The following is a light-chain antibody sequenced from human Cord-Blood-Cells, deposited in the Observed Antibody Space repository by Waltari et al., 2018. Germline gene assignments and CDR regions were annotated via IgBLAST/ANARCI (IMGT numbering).Light chain of an antibody. J-gene: IGLJ1*01. V-gene: IGLV2-11*01. Sequence: QSALTQPLSVSGSPGQSVTLSCHTPNSLVCGYHYVSWYQQHPGKAPKLMIYDVSKRPSGVPERFSGSKSGNTASLTISGLQAEDEADYYCCSYAGSYTYVFGTGTKVTVL. CDR1: NSLVCGYHY. CDR2: DVS. CDR3: CSYAGSYTYV.